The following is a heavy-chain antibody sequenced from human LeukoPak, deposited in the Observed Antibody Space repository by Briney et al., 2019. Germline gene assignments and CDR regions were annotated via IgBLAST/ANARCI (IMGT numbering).Heavy chain of an antibody. V-gene: IGHV4-38-2*01. Sequence: SETLSLTCGVSGYSISSGYYWGWIRQSPGKGLEWIGSIFHSGKTYYNLSLKSRVTISVDTSKNQFSLKLSSVTAADTAVYYCARGHNPDFWGQGTLVTVSS. CDR2: IFHSGKT. CDR1: GYSISSGYY. J-gene: IGHJ5*01. CDR3: ARGHNPDF. D-gene: IGHD1-14*01.